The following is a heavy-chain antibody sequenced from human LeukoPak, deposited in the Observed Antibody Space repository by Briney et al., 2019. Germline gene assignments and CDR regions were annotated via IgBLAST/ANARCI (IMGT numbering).Heavy chain of an antibody. CDR1: GFIFSSYV. CDR2: ISRAGDRT. Sequence: GGSLRLSCVGSGFIFSSYVMGWVRQAPGKGLEWVSSISRAGDRTYYEDSVKGRFTISRDNSRNTMYLQMNSLRAEDTAVYYCARGESFAFDVWGQGTMVTVSS. J-gene: IGHJ3*01. V-gene: IGHV3-23*01. CDR3: ARGESFAFDV.